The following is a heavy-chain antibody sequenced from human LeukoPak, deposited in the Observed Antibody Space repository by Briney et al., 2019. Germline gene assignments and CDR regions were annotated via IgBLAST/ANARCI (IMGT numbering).Heavy chain of an antibody. Sequence: PGGSLRLSCAASGFTFSSYGMHWVRQAPGKGVEWVAVISYDGSNKYYADSVKGRFTISRDNSKNTLYLQMNSLRAEDTAVYYCAKDRGLDYWGQGTLVTVSS. V-gene: IGHV3-30*18. J-gene: IGHJ4*02. CDR1: GFTFSSYG. CDR3: AKDRGLDY. D-gene: IGHD3-10*01. CDR2: ISYDGSNK.